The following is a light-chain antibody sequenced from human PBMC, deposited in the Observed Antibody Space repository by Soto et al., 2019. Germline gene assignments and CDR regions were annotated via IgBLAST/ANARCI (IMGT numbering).Light chain of an antibody. CDR3: QQYNNWPPTT. Sequence: IMLKQSPATLSFSPGKRATLSCRASQNISSYLIWYQQKPGQAPRLLIYGASIRAAGIPARFSGSGSGTEFTLTISSLQSEDFAVYYCQQYNNWPPTTFGQGTKVDI. CDR1: QNISSY. CDR2: GAS. J-gene: IGKJ1*01. V-gene: IGKV3-15*01.